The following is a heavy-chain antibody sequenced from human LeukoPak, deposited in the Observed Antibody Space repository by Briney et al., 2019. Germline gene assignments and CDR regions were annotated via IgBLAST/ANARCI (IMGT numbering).Heavy chain of an antibody. J-gene: IGHJ4*02. CDR3: AKDWGRGIVLMPFDY. CDR1: GFTFSSYG. V-gene: IGHV3-30*18. CDR2: MSYDGSNK. Sequence: GGSLRLSCAASGFTFSSYGMHWVRQAPGKGLEWVAVMSYDGSNKYYADSVKGRFTISRDNSKNTLYLQMNSLRAEDTAVYYCAKDWGRGIVLMPFDYWGQGTLVTVSS. D-gene: IGHD2-8*01.